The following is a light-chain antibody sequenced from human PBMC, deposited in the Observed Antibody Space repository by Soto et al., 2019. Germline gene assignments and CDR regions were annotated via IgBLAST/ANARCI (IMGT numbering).Light chain of an antibody. Sequence: SVLTEPASVSGSPGQSITISCTGTSSNIGSYNLVSWYQQHPGKAPKVMIYEVSKRHSEVSNRFSGAKSGNTASLANSGLQAEDEADYYCCTYASSSNYVFGTGTKLTVL. CDR2: EVS. CDR1: SSNIGSYNL. V-gene: IGLV2-23*02. J-gene: IGLJ1*01. CDR3: CTYASSSNYV.